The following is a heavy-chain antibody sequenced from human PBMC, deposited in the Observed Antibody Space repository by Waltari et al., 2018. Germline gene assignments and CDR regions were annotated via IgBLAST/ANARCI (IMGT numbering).Heavy chain of an antibody. CDR1: GASTTDGNYY. J-gene: IGHJ4*02. CDR3: AREEYGASFFDQ. D-gene: IGHD3-10*01. V-gene: IGHV4-30-4*08. CDR2: KYYAGSY. Sequence: QVLLQESGPGLVKPAKTLALTCTVSGASTTDGNYYRNWIRQPPGKGLELIGYKYYAGSYYYNPSLKSRVAVSVDTSTNQVSLDLRSVTAADTAVYYCAREEYGASFFDQWGQGIQATV.